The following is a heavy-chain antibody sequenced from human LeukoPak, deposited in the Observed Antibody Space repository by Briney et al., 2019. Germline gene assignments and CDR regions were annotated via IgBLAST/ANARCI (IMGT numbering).Heavy chain of an antibody. CDR1: GYTFTSYD. J-gene: IGHJ4*02. D-gene: IGHD3-22*01. Sequence: GASVKVSCKASGYTFTSYDINWVRQATGQGLEWMGWMNPNSGNTGYAQKFQGRVTITRDTSTSTVYMELSSLRSEDTAVYYCARGAPEDSSGYPPGYWGQGTLVTVSS. CDR2: MNPNSGNT. V-gene: IGHV1-8*03. CDR3: ARGAPEDSSGYPPGY.